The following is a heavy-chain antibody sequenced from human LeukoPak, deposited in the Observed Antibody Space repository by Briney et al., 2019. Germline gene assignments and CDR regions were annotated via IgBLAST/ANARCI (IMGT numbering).Heavy chain of an antibody. CDR3: ARRLGVITRDAYDI. CDR2: IHHSGTT. D-gene: IGHD3-3*01. CDR1: GYSISSGYH. V-gene: IGHV4-38-2*01. Sequence: SETLSLACAVSGYSISSGYHWRWIRQPPGKGLEWIGYIHHSGTTDYNSSLKSPGILLVDTTKNQFSLKEGSLTAADTAVYYCARRLGVITRDAYDIWGQGTMVIVSS. J-gene: IGHJ3*02.